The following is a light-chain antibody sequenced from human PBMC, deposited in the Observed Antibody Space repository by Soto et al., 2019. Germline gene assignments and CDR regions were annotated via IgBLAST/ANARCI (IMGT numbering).Light chain of an antibody. V-gene: IGKV3-20*01. Sequence: EIVLTQSPGTLSLSPGERATLSCRASQSVSSSYLAWYQQKPGQAPRLLIYGASSRATGIPDRFSGSGSGTDFTLTISRLEPEDFAVYYCQQYDSSRTFGQGTKLEIK. CDR1: QSVSSSY. CDR3: QQYDSSRT. J-gene: IGKJ2*01. CDR2: GAS.